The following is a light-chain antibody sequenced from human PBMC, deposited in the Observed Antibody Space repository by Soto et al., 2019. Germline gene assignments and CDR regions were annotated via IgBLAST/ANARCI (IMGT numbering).Light chain of an antibody. CDR1: QSISKY. Sequence: DIQMTQSPSSLSSSVGDRVTITCRASQSISKYLNWYQQKPGKAPKLLIYAASSLQSGVSSRFSGSGSATDFTLTISSLLPEDFATYYCHQSHSVPGKFGQGTKVDIK. CDR3: HQSHSVPGK. CDR2: AAS. V-gene: IGKV1-39*01. J-gene: IGKJ1*01.